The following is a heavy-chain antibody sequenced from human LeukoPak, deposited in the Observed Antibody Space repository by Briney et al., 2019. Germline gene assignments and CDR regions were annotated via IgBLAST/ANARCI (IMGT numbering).Heavy chain of an antibody. CDR1: GFTFSSYA. CDR3: AKDRELLWLGELPPLFDY. D-gene: IGHD3-10*01. J-gene: IGHJ4*02. Sequence: GGSLRLSCAASGFTFSSYAMSWVRQATGKGLEWVSGISGSGGSTYYADSVKGRFTISRDNSKNTLYLQMNSLRAEDTAVYYCAKDRELLWLGELPPLFDYWGQETLVTVSS. V-gene: IGHV3-23*01. CDR2: ISGSGGST.